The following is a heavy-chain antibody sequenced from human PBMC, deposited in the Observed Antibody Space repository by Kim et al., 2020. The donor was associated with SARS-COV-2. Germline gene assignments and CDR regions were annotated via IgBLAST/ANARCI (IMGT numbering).Heavy chain of an antibody. V-gene: IGHV3-64*02. CDR3: ARGGSYPAGAFDY. J-gene: IGHJ4*02. Sequence: YADSVKGRFTISRDNSKNTLYLQMGSLRAEDMAVYYCARGGSYPAGAFDYWGQGTLVTVSS. D-gene: IGHD1-26*01.